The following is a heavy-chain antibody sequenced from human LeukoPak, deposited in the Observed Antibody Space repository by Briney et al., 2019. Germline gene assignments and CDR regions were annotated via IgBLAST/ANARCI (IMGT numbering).Heavy chain of an antibody. CDR1: GYTFTIYY. CDR3: ARCIVAAVAATSHWLDP. V-gene: IGHV1-46*01. D-gene: IGHD2-15*01. CDR2: INPSGGTT. J-gene: IGHJ5*02. Sequence: ASVKVSCKASGYTFTIYYMHWVRQAPGQGLEWMGIINPSGGTTRYAQKFQGRVTMTRDTSTSTVYMDLSGLRSEDAAVCYCARCIVAAVAATSHWLDPWGQGTLVTVSS.